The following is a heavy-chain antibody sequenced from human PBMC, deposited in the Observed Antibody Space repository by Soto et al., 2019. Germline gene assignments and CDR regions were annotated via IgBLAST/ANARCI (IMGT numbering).Heavy chain of an antibody. CDR1: GGTFSSYA. D-gene: IGHD5-12*01. CDR2: IIPILGTA. Sequence: QVQLVQSGAEVKKPGSSVKVSCKASGGTFSSYAISWVRQAPGQGLEWMGGIIPILGTANYAQKFQGRVTIPADESTSTVYRDLSSLRSEDTAVYYCARDRRDGYNYWATNGMDVWGQGTTVTVS. V-gene: IGHV1-69*01. CDR3: ARDRRDGYNYWATNGMDV. J-gene: IGHJ6*02.